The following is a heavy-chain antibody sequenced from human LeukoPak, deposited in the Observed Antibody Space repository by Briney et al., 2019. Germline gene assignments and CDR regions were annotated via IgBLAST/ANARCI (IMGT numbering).Heavy chain of an antibody. D-gene: IGHD2-15*01. J-gene: IGHJ4*02. CDR3: AGEAYCSGSRCSVQRVAS. CDR1: GYTFTACY. V-gene: IGHV1-2*02. CDR2: FDSKNGDT. Sequence: ASVKVSCKASGYTFTACYIPWGRQAPGQGLGWMGWFDSKNGDTKYAQKFPSRLTITRDTSIGIAYMELRSMISDDTAVYYCAGEAYCSGSRCSVQRVASWGQGAPVTVSS.